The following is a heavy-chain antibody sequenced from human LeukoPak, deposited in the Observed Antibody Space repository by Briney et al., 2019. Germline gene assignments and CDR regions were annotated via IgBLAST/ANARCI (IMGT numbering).Heavy chain of an antibody. V-gene: IGHV1-2*02. CDR2: INPNSGGT. CDR3: ARRRSISSWYDY. J-gene: IGHJ4*02. D-gene: IGHD6-13*01. Sequence: ASVKVSCKASGYTFTGYYIHWVRQAPGQGLEWMGWINPNSGGTNYAQKFQGRVTTTRDTSISTAYMELSRLRSDDTAVYYCARRRSISSWYDYWGQGTLVTVSS. CDR1: GYTFTGYY.